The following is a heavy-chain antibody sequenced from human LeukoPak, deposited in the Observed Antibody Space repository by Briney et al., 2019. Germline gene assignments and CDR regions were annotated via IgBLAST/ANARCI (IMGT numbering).Heavy chain of an antibody. CDR1: GYIFTGYY. V-gene: IGHV1-2*02. D-gene: IGHD3-3*01. CDR3: ARGYYDFWSGYFLGPFDY. CDR2: INPNSGGT. Sequence: ASVKVSCKASGYIFTGYYMHWVRQAPGQGLEWMGWINPNSGGTNYAQKFQGRVTMTRDTSISTAYMELSRLRSDDTAVYYCARGYYDFWSGYFLGPFDYWGQGTLVTVSS. J-gene: IGHJ4*02.